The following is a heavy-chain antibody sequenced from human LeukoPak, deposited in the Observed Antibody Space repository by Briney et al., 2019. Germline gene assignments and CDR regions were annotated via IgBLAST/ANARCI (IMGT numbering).Heavy chain of an antibody. J-gene: IGHJ4*02. V-gene: IGHV3-23*01. D-gene: IGHD1-26*01. CDR1: GFTFRSYG. CDR2: VSGTGGTT. Sequence: GGSLRLSCAGSGFTFRSYGMSWVRQAPGRGLEWVSVVSGTGGTTYYADSVKGRFTISRDNSKNTLYLQLNSLRVEDTAVYYCAKASGSYLGDCEYWGQGTLVTVSS. CDR3: AKASGSYLGDCEY.